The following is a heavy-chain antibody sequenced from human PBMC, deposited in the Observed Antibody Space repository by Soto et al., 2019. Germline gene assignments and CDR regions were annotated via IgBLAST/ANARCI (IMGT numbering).Heavy chain of an antibody. Sequence: QVQLVQSGAEVKKPGASVKVSCKASGYTFTSYDINWVRQATGQGLEWMGWMNPNSGNTGYAQKFQGRVTMNRNTSISTAYMELSSLRSEDPAVYFWARERSAAGTGWFDPWGQGTLVTVSS. V-gene: IGHV1-8*01. CDR3: ARERSAAGTGWFDP. J-gene: IGHJ5*02. CDR2: MNPNSGNT. D-gene: IGHD6-13*01. CDR1: GYTFTSYD.